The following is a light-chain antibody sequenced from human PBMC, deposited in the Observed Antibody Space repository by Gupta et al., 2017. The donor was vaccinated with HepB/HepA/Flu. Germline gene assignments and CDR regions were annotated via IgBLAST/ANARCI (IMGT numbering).Light chain of an antibody. Sequence: EIVLIQSPATLSLSPGDRATLSCRPSQSFSSYLAWYKQKPGKALRSLRDDASTRATGIPARLSGSGSGTDCTLTISSLEPDDFAVYYCQQRSNRRTFGGGTKVEIK. CDR1: QSFSSY. CDR2: DAS. V-gene: IGKV3-11*01. J-gene: IGKJ4*01. CDR3: QQRSNRRT.